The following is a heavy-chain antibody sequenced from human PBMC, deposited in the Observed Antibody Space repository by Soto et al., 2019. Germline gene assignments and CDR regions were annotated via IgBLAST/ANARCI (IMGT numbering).Heavy chain of an antibody. CDR1: GDSIRSSDYY. CDR3: AREFTGYSYGPGEVQ. CDR2: IDSSGSA. D-gene: IGHD4-4*01. J-gene: IGHJ4*02. Sequence: QVQLQESGPGLVRPSETLSLTCTVSGDSIRSSDYYWTWIRQPPGKGLEWIGNIDSSGSAHYNPSLKIRLKLSTDTPTNTFSLTFRSMTATDTAMYFCAREFTGYSYGPGEVQWGRGTLVSVSS. V-gene: IGHV4-30-4*01.